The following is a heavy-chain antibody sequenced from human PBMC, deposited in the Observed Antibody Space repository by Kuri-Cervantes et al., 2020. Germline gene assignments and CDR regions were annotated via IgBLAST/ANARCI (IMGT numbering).Heavy chain of an antibody. CDR2: INSDGSST. D-gene: IGHD2-2*01. Sequence: GESLKISCAASGFTFSSYWMHWVRQAPGKGLVWVSRINSDGSSTSYADSVKGRFTISRDNAKNSLYLQMNSLRAEDTAVYYCARDPGSCSSTSCYQDNWGQGTLVTVSS. J-gene: IGHJ4*02. CDR1: GFTFSSYW. CDR3: ARDPGSCSSTSCYQDN. V-gene: IGHV3-74*01.